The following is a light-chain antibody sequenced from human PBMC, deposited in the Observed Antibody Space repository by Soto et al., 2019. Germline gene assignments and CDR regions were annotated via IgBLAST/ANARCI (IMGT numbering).Light chain of an antibody. CDR2: DDS. CDR1: NIGSKS. J-gene: IGLJ2*01. CDR3: QVWDSSSDHVV. V-gene: IGLV3-21*02. Sequence: SYELTQPPSVSVATGQTARITCGGTNIGSKSVHWYQQKPGQAPVLVVYDDSDRPSGIPERFSGSNSGNTATLTISRVEAGDEADYYCQVWDSSSDHVVFGGGTKVTVL.